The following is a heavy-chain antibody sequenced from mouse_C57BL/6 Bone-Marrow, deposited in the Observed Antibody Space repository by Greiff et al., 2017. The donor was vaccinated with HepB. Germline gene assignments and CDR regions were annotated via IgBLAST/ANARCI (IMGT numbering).Heavy chain of an antibody. J-gene: IGHJ2*01. V-gene: IGHV6-6*01. Sequence: EVKLEESGGGLVQPGGSMKLSCASSGFTFSDSWMDWVRQSPEKGLEWVAEIRNKANNPATYYAESVKERFTISRDDSKSSVYLQMNSLRAQDTGIYYCTSYYCGSSYDYFNYWGQGTTLTVSS. CDR3: TSYYCGSSYDYFNY. D-gene: IGHD1-1*01. CDR2: IRNKANNPAT. CDR1: GFTFSDSW.